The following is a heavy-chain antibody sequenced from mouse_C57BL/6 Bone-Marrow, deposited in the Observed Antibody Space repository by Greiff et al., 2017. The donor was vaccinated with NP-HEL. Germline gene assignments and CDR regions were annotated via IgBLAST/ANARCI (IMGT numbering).Heavy chain of an antibody. CDR2: ISYDGSN. Sequence: VQLKESGPGLVKPSQSLSLTCSVTGYSITSGYYWNWIRQFPGNKLEWMGYISYDGSNNYNPSLKNRISITRDTSKNQFFLKLNSVTTEDTATYYCAVYLMDYWGQGTSVTVSS. CDR3: AVYLMDY. D-gene: IGHD5-5*01. J-gene: IGHJ4*01. V-gene: IGHV3-6*01. CDR1: GYSITSGYY.